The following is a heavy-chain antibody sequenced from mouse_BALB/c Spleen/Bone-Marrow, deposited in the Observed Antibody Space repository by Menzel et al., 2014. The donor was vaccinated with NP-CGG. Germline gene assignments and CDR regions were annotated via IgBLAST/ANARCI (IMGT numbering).Heavy chain of an antibody. V-gene: IGHV1-20*02. CDR2: INPYNGDT. CDR1: GYSFTGYF. CDR3: ARSGYYGSSYFDY. D-gene: IGHD1-1*01. Sequence: VQLQQSGPELVKPGASVKISCKASGYSFTGYFMNWVMQSHGKSLEWIGRINPYNGDTFYNQKFKGKATLTVDKSSSTAHMELRSLASEDSVVYYCARSGYYGSSYFDYWGQGTTLTVSS. J-gene: IGHJ2*01.